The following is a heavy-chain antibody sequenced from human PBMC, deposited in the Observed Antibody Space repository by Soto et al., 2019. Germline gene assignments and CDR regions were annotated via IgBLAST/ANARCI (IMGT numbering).Heavy chain of an antibody. CDR3: AREGHHEYFEY. Sequence: QVQLVQSGAEVKKPGSSVKVSCKASGGAFGSHPISWVRQAPGQGPEWIGGIILMFDIENFAHNLQGRLTITADEYTSTTYMELSNLRSDDTAVYYCAREGHHEYFEYWGQGTLVTVS. J-gene: IGHJ4*02. CDR2: IILMFDIE. D-gene: IGHD6-6*01. CDR1: GGAFGSHP. V-gene: IGHV1-69*01.